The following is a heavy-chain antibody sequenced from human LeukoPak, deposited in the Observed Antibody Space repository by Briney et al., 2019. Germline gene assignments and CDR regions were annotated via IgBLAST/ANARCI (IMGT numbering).Heavy chain of an antibody. D-gene: IGHD3-3*01. CDR3: ARDGDFWSGYSYFDY. Sequence: GGSLRLSCAASGFTFSSYSMNWVRQAPGKGLEWVSYISSGSNTIYYADSVKGRFTISRDNAKKSLYLQMNSLRAEDTAVYYCARDGDFWSGYSYFDYWGQGTLVTVSS. CDR2: ISSGSNTI. CDR1: GFTFSSYS. J-gene: IGHJ4*02. V-gene: IGHV3-48*01.